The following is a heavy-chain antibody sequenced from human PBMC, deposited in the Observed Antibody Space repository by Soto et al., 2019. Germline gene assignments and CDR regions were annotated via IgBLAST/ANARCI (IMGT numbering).Heavy chain of an antibody. J-gene: IGHJ4*02. V-gene: IGHV3-21*01. D-gene: IGHD6-13*01. CDR3: ARGGEGIAAAGTRNDY. CDR2: ISSSSSYI. CDR1: GFTFSSYS. Sequence: GGSLRLSCAASGFTFSSYSMNWVRQAPGKGLEWVSSISSSSSYIYYADSVKGRFTISRDNAKNSLYLQMNSLRAEDTAVYYCARGGEGIAAAGTRNDYWGQGT.